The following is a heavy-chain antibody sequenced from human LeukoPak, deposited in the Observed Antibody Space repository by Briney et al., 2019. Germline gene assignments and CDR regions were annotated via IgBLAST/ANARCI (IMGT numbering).Heavy chain of an antibody. V-gene: IGHV3-30*01. CDR2: ISYDGSNK. Sequence: GGSLRLSCAASGFTFSSYAMHWVRQAPGKGLEWVAVISYDGSNKYYADSVRGRFTISRDNPKNTLYLQMNSLRAEDTAVYYCARDFKGAARPGKYYYYYYMDVWGKGTTVTVSS. CDR3: ARDFKGAARPGKYYYYYYMDV. J-gene: IGHJ6*03. D-gene: IGHD6-6*01. CDR1: GFTFSSYA.